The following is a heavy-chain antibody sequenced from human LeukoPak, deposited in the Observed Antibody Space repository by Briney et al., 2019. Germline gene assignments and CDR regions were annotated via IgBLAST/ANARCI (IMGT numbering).Heavy chain of an antibody. D-gene: IGHD3-22*01. Sequence: SAVKVSCKASVCTFSSYAISWVRQAPGQGLEWMGGITPILSSANYARKFQGRVTITTDESTSTAYMELSSLRSEDTAIYYCARSSGYSYYYYMDVWGKGTTVAVSS. CDR1: VCTFSSYA. CDR2: ITPILSSA. J-gene: IGHJ6*03. V-gene: IGHV1-69*05. CDR3: ARSSGYSYYYYMDV.